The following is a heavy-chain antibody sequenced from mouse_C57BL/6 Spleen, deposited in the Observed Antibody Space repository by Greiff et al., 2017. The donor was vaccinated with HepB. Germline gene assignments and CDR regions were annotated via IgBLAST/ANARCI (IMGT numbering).Heavy chain of an antibody. CDR3: ARSGGNYFDY. CDR1: GYTFTSYW. CDR2: IYPSDSET. Sequence: QVQLQQPGAELVRPGSSVKLSCKASGYTFTSYWMDWVKQRPGQGLEWIGNIYPSDSETHYNQKFKDKATLTVDKSSSTAYMQLSSLTSEDSAVYDCARSGGNYFDYWGQGTTLTVSS. J-gene: IGHJ2*01. V-gene: IGHV1-61*01. D-gene: IGHD3-1*01.